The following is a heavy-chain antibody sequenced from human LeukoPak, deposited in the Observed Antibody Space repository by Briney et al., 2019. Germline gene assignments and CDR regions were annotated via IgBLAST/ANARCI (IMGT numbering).Heavy chain of an antibody. V-gene: IGHV3-23*01. CDR2: VSGSGATT. J-gene: IGHJ4*02. D-gene: IGHD3-10*01. CDR1: GFTFSNYA. CDR3: AFGELGD. Sequence: GGSLRLSCAASGFTFSNYAMRWVRQDPGKGLAWVSTVSGSGATTYYADSVKGRFTISRDNSKNTLYLQMNSLRAEDTAVYYCAFGELGDWGQGTLVTVSS.